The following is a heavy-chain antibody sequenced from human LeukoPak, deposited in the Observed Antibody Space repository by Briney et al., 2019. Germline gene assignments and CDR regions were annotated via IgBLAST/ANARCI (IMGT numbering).Heavy chain of an antibody. J-gene: IGHJ4*02. Sequence: SETLSLTCTVSGGSISSYYWSWIRQPPGKGLEWIGYIYYSGSTNYNPSLRSRVTISVDTSKNQFSLKLGSVTAADTAVYYCARTRYFDWLFRFDYWGQGTLVTVSS. CDR2: IYYSGST. CDR1: GGSISSYY. V-gene: IGHV4-59*01. D-gene: IGHD3-9*01. CDR3: ARTRYFDWLFRFDY.